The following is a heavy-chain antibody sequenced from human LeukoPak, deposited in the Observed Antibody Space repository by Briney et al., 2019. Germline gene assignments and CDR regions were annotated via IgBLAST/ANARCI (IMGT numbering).Heavy chain of an antibody. CDR3: TSQQQLLTFFDY. CDR1: GYTFTSYA. J-gene: IGHJ4*02. Sequence: ASVTVSCKASGYTFTSYAMNWVRQAPGQGLEWMAWINSNTGNPTYAQGFKGRFVFSLDNSVSTAYLQISSLKAEDTAVYYCTSQQQLLTFFDYWGQGTLVTVSS. D-gene: IGHD6-13*01. V-gene: IGHV7-4-1*02. CDR2: INSNTGNP.